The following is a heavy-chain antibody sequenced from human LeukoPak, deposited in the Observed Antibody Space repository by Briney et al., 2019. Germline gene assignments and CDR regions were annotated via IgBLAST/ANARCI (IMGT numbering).Heavy chain of an antibody. D-gene: IGHD5-18*01. Sequence: GGSLRLSCAASGFTFSKYAMSWVRRAPEKGLEWVSTISESGDTTYDADSVKGRFTMSRDNPKNTLYLQMNSLRAEDTAVYYCATLREYSYGFPDYWGQGTLVTVSS. J-gene: IGHJ4*02. V-gene: IGHV3-23*01. CDR3: ATLREYSYGFPDY. CDR2: ISESGDTT. CDR1: GFTFSKYA.